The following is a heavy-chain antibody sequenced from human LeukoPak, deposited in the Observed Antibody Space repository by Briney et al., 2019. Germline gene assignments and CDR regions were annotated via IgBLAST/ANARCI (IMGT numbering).Heavy chain of an antibody. CDR1: GGSISSSSYY. J-gene: IGHJ4*02. D-gene: IGHD6-19*01. V-gene: IGHV4-61*02. Sequence: SETLSLTCTVSGGSISSSSYYWGWIRQPAGKGLEWIGRIYTSGSTNYNPSLKSRVTISVDKSKNQFSLKLSSVTAADTAVYYCATIAVAGTIGDYWGQGTLVTVSS. CDR3: ATIAVAGTIGDY. CDR2: IYTSGST.